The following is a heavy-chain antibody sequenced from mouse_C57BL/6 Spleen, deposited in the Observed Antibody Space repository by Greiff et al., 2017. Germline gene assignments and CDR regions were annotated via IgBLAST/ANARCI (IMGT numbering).Heavy chain of an antibody. D-gene: IGHD1-1*01. CDR3: ARRCYGSSCDFDY. J-gene: IGHJ2*01. CDR1: GYTFTSYW. CDR2: IDPSDSYS. V-gene: IGHV1-69*01. Sequence: QVQLKQPGAELVMPGASVKLSCKASGYTFTSYWMHWVKQRPGQGLEWIGEIDPSDSYSNYYQKFTGKSTLTVDKSSSTAYMQLSSLTSENSAVDYWARRCYGSSCDFDYWGQGTTLTVSS.